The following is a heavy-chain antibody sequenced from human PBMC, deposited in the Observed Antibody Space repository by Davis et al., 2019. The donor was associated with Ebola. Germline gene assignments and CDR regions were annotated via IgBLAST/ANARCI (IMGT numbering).Heavy chain of an antibody. Sequence: ASVKVSCNASGYIFSNYDINWVRQASGQGLEWMGWVNPYSGHTGYVEKFKGRVTMTGDPSISTAYMELSSLTIDDTAVYYCARGYSPKCRGGDCVNDFWGQGTLVTVST. V-gene: IGHV1-8*01. CDR3: ARGYSPKCRGGDCVNDF. D-gene: IGHD2-21*02. CDR1: GYIFSNYD. CDR2: VNPYSGHT. J-gene: IGHJ4*02.